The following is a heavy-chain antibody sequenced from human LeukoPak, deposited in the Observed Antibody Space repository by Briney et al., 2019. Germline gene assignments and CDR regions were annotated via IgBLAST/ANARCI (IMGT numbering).Heavy chain of an antibody. CDR1: GGSISSSSYY. CDR3: ASLSPGGHYYGSGGD. Sequence: SETLSLTCTVSGGSISSSSYYWGWLRQPPGKGLEWIGSIYYSGSTYYNPSLKSRVTISVDTSKNQFSLKLSSVTAADTAVYYCASLSPGGHYYGSGGDWGQGTLVTVSS. D-gene: IGHD3-10*01. V-gene: IGHV4-39*01. CDR2: IYYSGST. J-gene: IGHJ4*02.